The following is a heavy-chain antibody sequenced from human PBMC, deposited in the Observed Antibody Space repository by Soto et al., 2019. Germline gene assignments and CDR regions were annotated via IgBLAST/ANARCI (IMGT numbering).Heavy chain of an antibody. CDR1: GGTTNSGDYF. Sequence: SATLSLSCSVSGGTTNSGDYFWSWIRQPPGKVLEWIGYIYYSGSPYYNPSLKSRVTIXXXXSXNXFXPXXXPVTXSDTAVYYCARDRDYRLYYYYGMDVWGQGTTVT. CDR2: IYYSGSP. D-gene: IGHD4-4*01. CDR3: ARDRDYRLYYYYGMDV. V-gene: IGHV4-31*03. J-gene: IGHJ6*02.